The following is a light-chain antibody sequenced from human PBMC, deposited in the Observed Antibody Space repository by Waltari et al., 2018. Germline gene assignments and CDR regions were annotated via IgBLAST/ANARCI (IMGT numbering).Light chain of an antibody. CDR3: QQSYGAPSIT. CDR1: RGIGNY. Sequence: DIQMTQSPSSLSASVGDRVTITCRASRGIGNYLNWYQLKPGKAPQLLIYSAYSLQSGVPSRFRGSGSGTDFTLTISTLQPEDFATYYCQQSYGAPSITFGQGTRLEI. J-gene: IGKJ5*01. V-gene: IGKV1-39*01. CDR2: SAY.